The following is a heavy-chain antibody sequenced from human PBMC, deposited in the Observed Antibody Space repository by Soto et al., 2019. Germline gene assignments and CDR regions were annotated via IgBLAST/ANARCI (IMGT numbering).Heavy chain of an antibody. CDR3: ARGPRYSSGYFDL. Sequence: GGSLRLSCAASGFTFSSYGMHWVRQAPGKGLEWVAVIWYDGSNKYYADSVKGRFTISRDNSKNTLYLQMNSLRAEDTAVYYCARGPRYSSGYFDLWGRGTLVTVSS. J-gene: IGHJ2*01. CDR1: GFTFSSYG. V-gene: IGHV3-33*01. D-gene: IGHD2-2*02. CDR2: IWYDGSNK.